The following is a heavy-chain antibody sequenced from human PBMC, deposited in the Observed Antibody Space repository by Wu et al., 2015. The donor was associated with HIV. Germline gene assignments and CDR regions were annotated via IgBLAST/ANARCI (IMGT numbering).Heavy chain of an antibody. CDR3: ATPRSPGFSSAWPTYFDY. J-gene: IGHJ4*02. Sequence: QVQLVQSGAEIKKPGSSVKVSCKASRDTFKRFAITWVRQAPGQGLEWMGRIIPALGTVKYAQNFQGRVTITTDESTSTAYMRLSSLRSEDTAVYYCATPRSPGFSSAWPTYFDYWGQGTLVTVSS. V-gene: IGHV1-69*05. CDR2: IIPALGTV. D-gene: IGHD3-22*01. CDR1: RDTFKRFA.